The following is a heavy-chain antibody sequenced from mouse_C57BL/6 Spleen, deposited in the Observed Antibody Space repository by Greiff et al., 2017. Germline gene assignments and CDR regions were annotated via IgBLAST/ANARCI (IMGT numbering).Heavy chain of an antibody. J-gene: IGHJ2*01. Sequence: VHVKQSGAELVRPGASVKLSCTASGFNIKDYYMHWVKQRPEQGLEWIGRIGPEDGDTEYAPKFQGKATMTADTSSNTAYLQLSSLTSEDTAVYYFTSYSNYSFDDWGQGTTLTVSS. D-gene: IGHD2-5*01. V-gene: IGHV14-1*01. CDR3: TSYSNYSFDD. CDR1: GFNIKDYY. CDR2: IGPEDGDT.